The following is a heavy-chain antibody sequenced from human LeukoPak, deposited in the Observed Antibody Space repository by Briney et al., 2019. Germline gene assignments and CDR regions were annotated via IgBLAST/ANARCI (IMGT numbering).Heavy chain of an antibody. V-gene: IGHV4-39*01. CDR3: AKDRLHRDYFDL. D-gene: IGHD2-15*01. CDR2: IYHTGST. Sequence: SETLSLTCTVAGGSVSATSHYWAWLRQSPGKPPEWIGSIYHTGSTFYNPSLRSRFLISVDTSKNQFSLRLTSVTAADTAIYFCAKDRLHRDYFDLWGQGTLLTVS. CDR1: GGSVSATSHY. J-gene: IGHJ4*02.